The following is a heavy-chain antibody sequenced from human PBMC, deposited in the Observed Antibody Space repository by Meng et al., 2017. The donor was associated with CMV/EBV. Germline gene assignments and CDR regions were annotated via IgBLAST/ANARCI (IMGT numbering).Heavy chain of an antibody. V-gene: IGHV3-21*01. CDR2: ISSSSSYI. CDR3: ARRYNWNDGSWGIVVGEDWTPTNYYYYGMDV. CDR1: GFTFSSYS. D-gene: IGHD1-1*01. Sequence: GGSLRLSCAASGFTFSSYSMNWVRQAPGKGLEWVSSISSSSSYIYYADSVKGRFTISRDNAKNSLYLQMNSLRAEDTAVYYCARRYNWNDGSWGIVVGEDWTPTNYYYYGMDVWGQGTTDTVSS. J-gene: IGHJ6*02.